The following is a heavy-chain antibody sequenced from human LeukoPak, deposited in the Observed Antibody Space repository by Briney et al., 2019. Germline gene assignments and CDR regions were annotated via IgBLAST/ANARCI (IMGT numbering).Heavy chain of an antibody. Sequence: ASVKVSCKASGYTFTSYGISWVRQAPGQGLEWMGWISAYNGNTNYAQKLQGRVTMTTDTSASTAYMELSSLRSEDTAVYYCARGFSSSWYANWFDPWGQGTLVTVSS. CDR2: ISAYNGNT. CDR3: ARGFSSSWYANWFDP. CDR1: GYTFTSYG. D-gene: IGHD6-13*01. V-gene: IGHV1-18*01. J-gene: IGHJ5*02.